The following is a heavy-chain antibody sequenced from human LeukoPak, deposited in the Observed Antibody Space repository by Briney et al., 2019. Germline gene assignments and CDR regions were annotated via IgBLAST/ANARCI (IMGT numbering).Heavy chain of an antibody. CDR1: GFNFISYS. CDR3: ARGATTTRFGRFDP. D-gene: IGHD4-17*01. CDR2: ISSSSDYI. J-gene: IGHJ5*02. V-gene: IGHV3-21*01. Sequence: GGSLRLSCAASGFNFISYSMNWVRQAPGKGLEWVSSISSSSDYIYHADSVKGRFTISRDNPKKSLYLQMNSLRAEDTAVYYCARGATTTRFGRFDPWGQGTLVIVSS.